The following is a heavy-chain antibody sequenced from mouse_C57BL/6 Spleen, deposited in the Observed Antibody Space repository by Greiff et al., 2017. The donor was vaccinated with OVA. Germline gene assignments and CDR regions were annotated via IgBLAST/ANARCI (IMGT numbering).Heavy chain of an antibody. Sequence: QVQLQQPGAELVMPGASVKLSCKASGYTFTRYWMHWVKQRPGQGLEWIGEIDPSDSYTNYNQKFKGKSTLTVDKSSSTAYMQLSSLTSEDSAVYYCAALPTTVVADWYFDVWGTGTTVTVSS. D-gene: IGHD1-1*01. V-gene: IGHV1-69*01. CDR3: AALPTTVVADWYFDV. J-gene: IGHJ1*03. CDR2: IDPSDSYT. CDR1: GYTFTRYW.